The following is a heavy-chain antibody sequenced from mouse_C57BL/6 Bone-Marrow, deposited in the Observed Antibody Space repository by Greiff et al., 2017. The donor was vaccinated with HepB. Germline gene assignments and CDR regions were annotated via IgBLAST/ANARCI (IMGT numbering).Heavy chain of an antibody. CDR2: ISDGGSYT. J-gene: IGHJ3*01. CDR1: GFTFSSYA. CDR3: AQGSLRAWFAY. V-gene: IGHV5-4*01. D-gene: IGHD2-12*01. Sequence: EVQVVESGGGLVKPGGSLKLSCAASGFTFSSYAMSWVRQTPEKRLEWVATISDGGSYTYYPDNVKGRFTISRDNAKNNLYLQMSHLKSEDTAMYYCAQGSLRAWFAYWGQGTLVTVSA.